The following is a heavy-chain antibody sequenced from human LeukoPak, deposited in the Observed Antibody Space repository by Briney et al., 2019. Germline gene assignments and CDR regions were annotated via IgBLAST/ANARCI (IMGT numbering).Heavy chain of an antibody. Sequence: PSETLSLTCTVSGGSISSGGYYWGWIRQPPGKGLEWIGSIYYSGSTYYNPSLKSRVTISVDTSKNQFSLKLSSVTAADTAVYYCARHQDYDFWSGYSPAAFDIWGQGTMVTVSS. CDR1: GGSISSGGYY. CDR2: IYYSGST. CDR3: ARHQDYDFWSGYSPAAFDI. V-gene: IGHV4-39*01. J-gene: IGHJ3*02. D-gene: IGHD3-3*01.